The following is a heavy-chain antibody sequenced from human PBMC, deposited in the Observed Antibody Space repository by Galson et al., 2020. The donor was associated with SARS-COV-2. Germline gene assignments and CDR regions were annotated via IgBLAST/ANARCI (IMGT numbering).Heavy chain of an antibody. D-gene: IGHD3-3*01. J-gene: IGHJ4*02. CDR3: ARDIYDFWSAPRGIYFDY. V-gene: IGHV3-30*01. CDR2: ISYDGSNK. CDR1: GFTFSSYA. Sequence: GGSLRLSCAASGFTFSSYAMHWVRQAPGKGLEWVAVISYDGSNKYYADSVKGRFTISRDNSKNTLYLQMNSLRAEDTAVYYCARDIYDFWSAPRGIYFDYWGQGTLVTVSS.